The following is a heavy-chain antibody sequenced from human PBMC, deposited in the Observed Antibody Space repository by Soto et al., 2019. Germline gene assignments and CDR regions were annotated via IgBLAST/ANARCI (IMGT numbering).Heavy chain of an antibody. CDR3: ARDRGYCSGGSCYPDF. D-gene: IGHD2-15*01. CDR1: GFTFPSYG. J-gene: IGHJ4*02. Sequence: QVQLVESGGGVVQPGRSLRLSCAASGFTFPSYGIHWVRQAPGKGLEWVAFIWFDGSNKLYADSVNGRFTISRDNSKNTVYLQMNSLRAEDTAVYYCARDRGYCSGGSCYPDFRGQGTLVTVSS. CDR2: IWFDGSNK. V-gene: IGHV3-33*01.